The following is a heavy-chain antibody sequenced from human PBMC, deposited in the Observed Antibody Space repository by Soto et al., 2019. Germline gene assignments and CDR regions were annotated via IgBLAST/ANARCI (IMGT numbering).Heavy chain of an antibody. D-gene: IGHD3-10*01. J-gene: IGHJ5*02. CDR2: MSGSSSTT. Sequence: GALRLSYATSGLTFSNYAMSWVRQAPGGGLEWVSSMSGSSSTTYYADSVRGRFTISRDRSKNTLYMQMNSLRVDDTALYYCARGHMVRGFIDGNWFDPWGQGTLVTVSS. CDR1: GLTFSNYA. V-gene: IGHV3-23*01. CDR3: ARGHMVRGFIDGNWFDP.